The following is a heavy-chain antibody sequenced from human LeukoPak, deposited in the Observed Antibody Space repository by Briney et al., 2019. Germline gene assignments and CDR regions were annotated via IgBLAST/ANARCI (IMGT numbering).Heavy chain of an antibody. Sequence: GGSLRLSCAASGFSFSHFAMTWVRQAPGKGLEWVSIIGHTGGNIYYADSVKGRFTISKDNSRNTLSLQMNSLRAEDTALYYCAESWGSTRPYYNYMEVWGKGTTVTVSS. CDR2: IGHTGGNI. D-gene: IGHD1-26*01. CDR1: GFSFSHFA. V-gene: IGHV3-23*01. CDR3: AESWGSTRPYYNYMEV. J-gene: IGHJ6*03.